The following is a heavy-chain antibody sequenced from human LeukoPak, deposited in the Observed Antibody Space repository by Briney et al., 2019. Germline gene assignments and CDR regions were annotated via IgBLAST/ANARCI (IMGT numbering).Heavy chain of an antibody. J-gene: IGHJ4*02. CDR1: GGSISSYY. Sequence: SETLSLTCTVSGGSISSYYWNWIRQPPGKGLEWIGYIYYSGSTNYNPSLKSRVTISLDTSKNQFSLKLSSVTAADTAVYYCARGQGGYSNYRHFDYWGQGTLVTVSS. CDR2: IYYSGST. CDR3: ARGQGGYSNYRHFDY. V-gene: IGHV4-59*01. D-gene: IGHD4-4*01.